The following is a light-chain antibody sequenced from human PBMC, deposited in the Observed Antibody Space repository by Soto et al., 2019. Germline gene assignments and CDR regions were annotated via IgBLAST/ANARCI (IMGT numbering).Light chain of an antibody. J-gene: IGKJ1*01. CDR3: TQSGTSLSR. V-gene: IGKV3-20*01. Sequence: LTLSPVTLNKSPGDRATLFCRARQSLTNPYISWYQQNPGRAARLLIYAASSRPTGVPDRFSGSGSGTDFSLTISRLEAEDFAVYYCTQSGTSLSRFCQG. CDR2: AAS. CDR1: QSLTNPY.